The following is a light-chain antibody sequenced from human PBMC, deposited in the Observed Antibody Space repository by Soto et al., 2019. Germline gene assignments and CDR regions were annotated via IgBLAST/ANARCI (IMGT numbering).Light chain of an antibody. CDR1: QGISNY. CDR3: QKYDSAPWT. CDR2: AAS. Sequence: DIQMTQSPSSLSASVRDRVTITSRASQGISNYLSWSQQKPGKVPKLMICAASPLQSGVPSRFSGSGSGTDFTLTISSLQPEDVATYYCQKYDSAPWTFGQGNKVEIK. V-gene: IGKV1-27*01. J-gene: IGKJ1*01.